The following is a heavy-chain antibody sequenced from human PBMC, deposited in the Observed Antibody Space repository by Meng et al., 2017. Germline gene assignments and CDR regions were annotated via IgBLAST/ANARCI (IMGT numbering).Heavy chain of an antibody. V-gene: IGHV4-34*01. CDR3: ARGRRFLEWFDY. CDR1: GGSLSGYY. Sequence: HLKQGGAGRLKPSETLSLTCAVYGGSLSGYYWSWIRQPPGKGLEWIGEINHSGSTNYNPSLKSRVTISVDTSKNQFSLKLSSVTAADTAVYYCARGRRFLEWFDYWGQGTLVTVSS. J-gene: IGHJ4*02. D-gene: IGHD3-3*01. CDR2: INHSGST.